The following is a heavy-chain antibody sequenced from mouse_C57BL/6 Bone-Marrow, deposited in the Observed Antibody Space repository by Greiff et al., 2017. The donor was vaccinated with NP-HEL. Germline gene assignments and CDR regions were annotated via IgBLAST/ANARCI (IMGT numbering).Heavy chain of an antibody. Sequence: QVQLQQSGAELVRPGTSVKMSCKASGYAFTNYLIEWVKQRPGQGLEWIGVINPGSGGTNYNEKFKGKATLTADKSSSTAYMQLSSLTSEDSAVYFCARRGVLWLRRYLDYWGQGTTLTVAS. CDR3: ARRGVLWLRRYLDY. D-gene: IGHD2-2*01. CDR1: GYAFTNYL. J-gene: IGHJ2*01. V-gene: IGHV1-54*01. CDR2: INPGSGGT.